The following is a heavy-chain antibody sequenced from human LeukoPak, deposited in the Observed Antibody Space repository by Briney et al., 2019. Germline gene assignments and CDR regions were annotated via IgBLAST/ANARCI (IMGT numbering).Heavy chain of an antibody. J-gene: IGHJ4*02. D-gene: IGHD3-22*01. CDR1: GFTFSSYA. CDR3: ARLHSGYYYDSADLAQEFDY. CDR2: ISYDGSNK. V-gene: IGHV3-30-3*01. Sequence: PGGSLRLSCAASGFTFSSYAMHWVRQAPGKGLEWVAVISYDGSNKYYADSVKGRFTISRDNSKNTLYLQMNSLRAEDTAVYYCARLHSGYYYDSADLAQEFDYWGQGTLVTVSS.